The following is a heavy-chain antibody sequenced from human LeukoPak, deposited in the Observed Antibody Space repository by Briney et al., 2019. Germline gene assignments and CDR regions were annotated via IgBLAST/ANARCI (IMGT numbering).Heavy chain of an antibody. CDR1: GGSIHTYY. J-gene: IGHJ3*02. Sequence: SETLSLTCSVSGGSIHTYYWTWIRQSPGKGLEWIGNVYYSGTTYYNPSLKSRLTISVDTSKNQFSLKLNSVTAADTAVYFCARDCGGDSYLGAFDIWGQGTVVTVSS. CDR3: ARDCGGDSYLGAFDI. D-gene: IGHD2-21*02. CDR2: VYYSGTT. V-gene: IGHV4-59*13.